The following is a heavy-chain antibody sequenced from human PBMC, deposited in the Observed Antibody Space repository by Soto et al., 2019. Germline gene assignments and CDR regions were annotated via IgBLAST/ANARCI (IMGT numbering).Heavy chain of an antibody. CDR1: GGTFSSYA. CDR3: ARDLRGVKYYDSSGYHGWFDP. D-gene: IGHD3-22*01. V-gene: IGHV1-69*13. Sequence: ASVKVSCKASGGTFSSYAISWVRQAPGQGLEWMGGIIPIFGTANYAQKFQGRVTITADESTSTAYMELSSLRSEDTAVYYCARDLRGVKYYDSSGYHGWFDPWG. CDR2: IIPIFGTA. J-gene: IGHJ5*02.